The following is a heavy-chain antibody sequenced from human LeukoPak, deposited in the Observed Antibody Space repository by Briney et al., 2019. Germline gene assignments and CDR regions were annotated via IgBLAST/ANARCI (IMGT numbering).Heavy chain of an antibody. D-gene: IGHD6-19*01. J-gene: IGHJ6*03. CDR2: ISTSSSYI. Sequence: GGSPRLSCAASGFTFGSYSMNWVRQAPGKGLEWVSSISTSSSYIYYADSVKGRFTISRDNAKNSLYLQMNSLRAEDTGVYYCARVAVAGNRYYYYYMDVWGKGTTVTVSS. V-gene: IGHV3-21*01. CDR1: GFTFGSYS. CDR3: ARVAVAGNRYYYYYMDV.